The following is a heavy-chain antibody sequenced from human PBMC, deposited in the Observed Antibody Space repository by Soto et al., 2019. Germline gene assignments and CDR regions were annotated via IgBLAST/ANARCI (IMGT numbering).Heavy chain of an antibody. V-gene: IGHV1-24*01. CDR1: GYTLTELS. CDR2: FDPEDGET. CDR3: ATIPVVAATLAAFDI. J-gene: IGHJ3*02. Sequence: ASVKVSCKVSGYTLTELSMHWVRQAPGKGLEWMGGFDPEDGETIYAQKFQGRVTMTEDTSTDTAYMELSSLRSEDTAVYYCATIPVVAATLAAFDIWGQGTMVTVSS. D-gene: IGHD2-15*01.